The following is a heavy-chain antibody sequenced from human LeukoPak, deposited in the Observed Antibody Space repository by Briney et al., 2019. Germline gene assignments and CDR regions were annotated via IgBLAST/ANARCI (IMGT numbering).Heavy chain of an antibody. J-gene: IGHJ3*02. CDR1: GFTFSNAW. V-gene: IGHV3-15*01. CDR3: TTYRYNWKYAFDI. Sequence: GGSLRLSCAASGFTFSNAWMSWVRQAPGKGLEWVGRIKSKTDGGTTDYAAPVKGRFTISRDDSKNTLYLQMNSLKTEDTAVYYCTTYRYNWKYAFDIWGQGTMVTVSS. CDR2: IKSKTDGGTT. D-gene: IGHD1-20*01.